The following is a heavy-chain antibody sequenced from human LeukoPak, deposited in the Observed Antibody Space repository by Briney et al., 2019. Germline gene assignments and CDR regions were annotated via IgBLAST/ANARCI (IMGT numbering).Heavy chain of an antibody. Sequence: PGGSLRLSCAASGFTFTTYWMGWVRQAPGKGLEWVASIKQDGSEKYYVDSVKGRFTISRDNAKNSLYLQMNSLRAEDTAVYYCARDKSYNWNYGSLMDYWGQGTLVTVSS. CDR3: ARDKSYNWNYGSLMDY. CDR1: GFTFTTYW. J-gene: IGHJ4*02. D-gene: IGHD1-7*01. V-gene: IGHV3-7*01. CDR2: IKQDGSEK.